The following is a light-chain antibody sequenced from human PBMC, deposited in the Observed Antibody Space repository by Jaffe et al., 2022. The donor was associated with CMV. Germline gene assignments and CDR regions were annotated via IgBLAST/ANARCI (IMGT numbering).Light chain of an antibody. V-gene: IGLV5-45*03. Sequence: QAVLTQPSSLSASPGASASLTCTLRSGINVGTYRIYWYQQKPGSPPQYLLRYKSDSDKQQGSGVPSRFSGSKDASANAGILLISGLQSEDEADYYCMIWHSSFAVFGGGTQLTVL. CDR2: YKSDSDK. J-gene: IGLJ7*01. CDR3: MIWHSSFAV. CDR1: SGINVGTYR.